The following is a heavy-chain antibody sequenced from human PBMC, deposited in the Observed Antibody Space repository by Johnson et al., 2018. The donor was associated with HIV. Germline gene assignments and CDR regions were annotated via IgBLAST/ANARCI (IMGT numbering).Heavy chain of an antibody. CDR1: GFTFSDYY. J-gene: IGHJ3*02. CDR2: ISSSGNPI. CDR3: ARVRAGRENAFDI. V-gene: IGHV3-11*04. Sequence: MQLVESGGGLVKPGGSLRLSCAASGFTFSDYYMSWIRQAPGKGLEWVSYISSSGNPIYYADSVKGRFTISRDNSKTTLYLQMNSLRTEDTAVYYCARVRAGRENAFDIWGQGTMVTVSS. D-gene: IGHD1-26*01.